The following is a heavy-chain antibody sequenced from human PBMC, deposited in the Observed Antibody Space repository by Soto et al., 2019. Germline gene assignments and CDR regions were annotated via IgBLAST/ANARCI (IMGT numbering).Heavy chain of an antibody. CDR2: MSGSGSTI. J-gene: IGHJ3*01. D-gene: IGHD2-21*02. CDR3: ARDPAYCRGDRLGALDL. CDR1: GFTFSDYH. V-gene: IGHV3-11*01. Sequence: LRLSCVVSGFTFSDYHMSWVRQAPGSGPEWITAMSGSGSTIFYAEAVKGRFSISRDNAKNSLYLQMNSLRDEDTALYFCARDPAYCRGDRLGALDLWGPGTMVTV.